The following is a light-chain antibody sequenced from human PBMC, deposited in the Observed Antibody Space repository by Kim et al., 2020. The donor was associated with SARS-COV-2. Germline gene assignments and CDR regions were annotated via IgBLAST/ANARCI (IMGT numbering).Light chain of an antibody. Sequence: PSVTISCHETSSAVGGYNYVSWYQQHPGKAPHLMIYGVSKRPSGVPDRFSGSKSGNTASLTVSGLQAEDEADYYCTSYAGNNNVVFGGGTQLTVL. CDR1: SSAVGGYNY. J-gene: IGLJ2*01. CDR3: TSYAGNNNVV. CDR2: GVS. V-gene: IGLV2-8*01.